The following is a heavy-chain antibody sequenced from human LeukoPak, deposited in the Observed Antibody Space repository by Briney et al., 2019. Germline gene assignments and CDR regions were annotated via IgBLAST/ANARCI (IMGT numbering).Heavy chain of an antibody. V-gene: IGHV4-61*02. CDR3: ARTSYDFWNGYSDGNWFDP. J-gene: IGHJ5*02. CDR2: IYTSGST. D-gene: IGHD3-3*01. Sequence: PSETLSLTCTVSGGSISGGSYYWSWIRQPAGKGLEWIGRIYTSGSTNYNPSLKSRVTISVDTSKNQFSLKLSSVTAADTAVYYCARTSYDFWNGYSDGNWFDPWGQGTLVTVSS. CDR1: GGSISGGSYY.